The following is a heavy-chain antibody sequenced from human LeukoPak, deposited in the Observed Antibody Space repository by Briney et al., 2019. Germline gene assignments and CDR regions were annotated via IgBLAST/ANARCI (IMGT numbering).Heavy chain of an antibody. Sequence: KPSQTLSLTCTVSGGSISRGSYYWSWIRQPAGKGLEWIGRIYTSGSTNYNPSLKSRVTISVDTSKNQFSLKLSSVTAADTAVYYCARESVVVPAANYYMDVWGKGTTVTVSS. CDR1: GGSISRGSYY. D-gene: IGHD2-2*01. CDR3: ARESVVVPAANYYMDV. CDR2: IYTSGST. J-gene: IGHJ6*03. V-gene: IGHV4-61*02.